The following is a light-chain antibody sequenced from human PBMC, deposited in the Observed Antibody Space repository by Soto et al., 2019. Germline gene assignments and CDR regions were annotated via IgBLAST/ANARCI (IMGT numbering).Light chain of an antibody. CDR2: DAS. CDR1: QSVNSY. Sequence: EIVLTQSPATLSLSPGERGTLSCRASQSVNSYLAWDQQKPGQAPRLLIYDASNRATGVPSRFSGSASGTDFTLTISSLEPEDFAVYYCQQGGSWPLTIGGGTKVEIK. J-gene: IGKJ4*01. CDR3: QQGGSWPLT. V-gene: IGKV3-11*01.